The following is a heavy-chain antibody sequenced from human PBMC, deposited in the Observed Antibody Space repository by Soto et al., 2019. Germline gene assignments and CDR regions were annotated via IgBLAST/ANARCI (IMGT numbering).Heavy chain of an antibody. J-gene: IGHJ5*02. CDR2: VHPETGST. CDR1: GYSFRSYD. D-gene: IGHD2-21*02. V-gene: IGHV1-8*02. Sequence: QVQLVQSGAEVKKPGASVKVSCKGSGYSFRSYDITWVRQSPGQGLEWMGWVHPETGSTGYAQRFQSRVSMTSDTSRNTAYMELSDLRVEDTAVYYCARGRVPADWLDPWGQGTLVTVSS. CDR3: ARGRVPADWLDP.